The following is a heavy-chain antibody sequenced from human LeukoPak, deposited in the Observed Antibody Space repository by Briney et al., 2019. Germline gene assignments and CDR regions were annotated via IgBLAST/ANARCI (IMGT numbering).Heavy chain of an antibody. CDR3: ASFPRYSSGWSPPDY. D-gene: IGHD6-19*01. CDR2: ISSSSSYI. J-gene: IGHJ4*02. V-gene: IGHV3-21*01. CDR1: GFTFSSYS. Sequence: PGGSLRLSCAASGFTFSSYSMNWVRQAPGKGLEWVSSISSSSSYIYYADSVKGRFTISRDNAKNSLYLQMNSLRAEDTAVYYCASFPRYSSGWSPPDYWGQGTLVTVSS.